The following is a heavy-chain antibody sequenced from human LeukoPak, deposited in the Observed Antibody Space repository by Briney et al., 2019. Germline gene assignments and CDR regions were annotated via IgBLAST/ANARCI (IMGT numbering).Heavy chain of an antibody. Sequence: ASVKVSCKASGGTFSSYAISWVRQAPGQGLEWMGGIIPIFGTANYAQKFQGRVTITADESTSTAYMELSSLRSEDTAVYYCARESRRLMVRGVFNYWGQGTLVTISS. CDR1: GGTFSSYA. CDR3: ARESRRLMVRGVFNY. CDR2: IIPIFGTA. D-gene: IGHD3-10*01. V-gene: IGHV1-69*13. J-gene: IGHJ4*02.